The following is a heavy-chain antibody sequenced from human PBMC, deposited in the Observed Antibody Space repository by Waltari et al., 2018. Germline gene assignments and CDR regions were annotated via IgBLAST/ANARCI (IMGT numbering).Heavy chain of an antibody. D-gene: IGHD2-21*02. CDR3: ARLMTYYYGMDV. Sequence: QVQLQESGPGLVKPSETLSLTCTVPGGSISSHSWSWIRPPPGKGLEWIGYIYYSGSTNYNPSLKSRVTISVDTSKNQFSLKLSSVTAADTAVYYCARLMTYYYGMDVWGQGTTVTVSS. V-gene: IGHV4-59*11. CDR1: GGSISSHS. CDR2: IYYSGST. J-gene: IGHJ6*02.